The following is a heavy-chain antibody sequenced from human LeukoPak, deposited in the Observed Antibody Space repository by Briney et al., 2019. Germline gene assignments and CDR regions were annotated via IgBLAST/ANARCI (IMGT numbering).Heavy chain of an antibody. J-gene: IGHJ3*02. CDR3: ARERVPAANGAFDI. Sequence: SETLSLTCAVYGGSFSGYYWSRLRRPPGKGLEWIGEINHSGSTNYNPSLKSRVTISVDTSKNQFSLKLSSVTAADTAVYYCARERVPAANGAFDIWGQGTMVTVSS. CDR1: GGSFSGYY. CDR2: INHSGST. D-gene: IGHD2-2*01. V-gene: IGHV4-34*01.